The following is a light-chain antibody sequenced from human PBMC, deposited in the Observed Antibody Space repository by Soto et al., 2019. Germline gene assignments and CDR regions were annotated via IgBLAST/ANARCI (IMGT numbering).Light chain of an antibody. V-gene: IGKV3-20*01. CDR2: GAS. Sequence: EIVLTQSPGTLSLSPGERATLSCRASQSVSNNYLAWYQQKPGQASRLLIYGASNRATGIPDRFSGSGSGTDFTLTISRLEPEDFAVYYCPQYGSSGTFGQGTKVEIK. J-gene: IGKJ1*01. CDR3: PQYGSSGT. CDR1: QSVSNNY.